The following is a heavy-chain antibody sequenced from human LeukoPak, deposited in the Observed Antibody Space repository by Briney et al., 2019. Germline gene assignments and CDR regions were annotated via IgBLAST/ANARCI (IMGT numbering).Heavy chain of an antibody. J-gene: IGHJ4*02. CDR1: GVSISSSSYY. CDR2: IYYSGST. CDR3: ARQTVRWIQLWLPSIFDY. V-gene: IGHV4-39*01. D-gene: IGHD5-18*01. Sequence: SETLSLTCTVSGVSISSSSYYWGWIRQPPGKGLEWIGSIYYSGSTYYNPSLKSRVTISVDTSKNQFSLKLSSVTAADTAVYYCARQTVRWIQLWLPSIFDYWGQGTLVTVSS.